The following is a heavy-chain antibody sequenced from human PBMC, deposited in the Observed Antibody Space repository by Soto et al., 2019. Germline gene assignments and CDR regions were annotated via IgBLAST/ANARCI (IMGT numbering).Heavy chain of an antibody. CDR2: MSPNSGNT. Sequence: QVQLVQSGAEVKKPGASVKVSCKASGYTFTNYDINWLRQAAGQGLEWLGWMSPNSGNTGYAQKFQGRVTMTRNTSISTAYRELSSLTSDDTAVYYCARVRARDYRPTTQRLFDYWGQGTLATVSS. CDR1: GYTFTNYD. CDR3: ARVRARDYRPTTQRLFDY. D-gene: IGHD4-17*01. J-gene: IGHJ4*02. V-gene: IGHV1-8*01.